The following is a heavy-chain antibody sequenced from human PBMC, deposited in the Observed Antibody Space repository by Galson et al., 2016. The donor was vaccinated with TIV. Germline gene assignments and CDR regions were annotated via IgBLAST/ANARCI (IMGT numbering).Heavy chain of an antibody. CDR3: ARDRLGAKRAFDI. V-gene: IGHV1-3*01. CDR2: INVGNGNT. J-gene: IGHJ3*02. D-gene: IGHD3-16*01. CDR1: GYTFTSHT. Sequence: SVKVSCKGSGYTFTSHTMHWVRQAPGQRLEWMGWINVGNGNTKYVQKFKGRVTITSDTSARIAYMELSTLTSEDTAMYYCARDRLGAKRAFDIWGQGTLVTVSS.